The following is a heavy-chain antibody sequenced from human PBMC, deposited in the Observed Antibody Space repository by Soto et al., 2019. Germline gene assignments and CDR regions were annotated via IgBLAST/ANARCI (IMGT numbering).Heavy chain of an antibody. Sequence: PGGSLRLSCEGSGFTSSSYVMHWVRQAPGKGLEWVALISFDGSKKNYADSVKGRFTISRDNSKNMMYLQMNSLRPEDTAVYYCARGVFYYYGSSGYYHDYWGQGTLVTVSS. J-gene: IGHJ4*02. CDR3: ARGVFYYYGSSGYYHDY. V-gene: IGHV3-30-3*01. CDR1: GFTSSSYV. CDR2: ISFDGSKK. D-gene: IGHD3-22*01.